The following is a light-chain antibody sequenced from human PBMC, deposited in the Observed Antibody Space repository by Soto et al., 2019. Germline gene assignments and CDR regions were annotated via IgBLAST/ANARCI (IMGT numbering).Light chain of an antibody. CDR2: DAS. CDR1: QSVSSN. V-gene: IGKV3-15*01. CDR3: QPYNEWPIT. Sequence: ETVMTQSPATLSVSPGERGTLSCRASQSVSSNLAWYQQKPGQTPRLLIYDASTRATGIPARFSGSGSGTEFTLTISSLQSEDFAVYHCQPYNEWPITFGQGTRLEIK. J-gene: IGKJ5*01.